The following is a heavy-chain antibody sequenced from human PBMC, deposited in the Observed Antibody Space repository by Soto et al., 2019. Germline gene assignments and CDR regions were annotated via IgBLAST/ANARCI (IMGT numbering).Heavy chain of an antibody. CDR1: GFTFSSYG. CDR3: ARGSIAVAPHDY. J-gene: IGHJ4*02. D-gene: IGHD6-19*01. V-gene: IGHV3-33*01. Sequence: PGGSLRLSCAASGFTFSSYGMHWVRQAPGKGLEWVAVIWYDGSNKYYADSVKGRFTISRDNSKNTLYLQMNSLRAEDTAVYYCARGSIAVAPHDYWGQGTLVTGSS. CDR2: IWYDGSNK.